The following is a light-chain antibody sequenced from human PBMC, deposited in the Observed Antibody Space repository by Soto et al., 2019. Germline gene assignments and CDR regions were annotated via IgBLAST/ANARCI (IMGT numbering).Light chain of an antibody. Sequence: DIQMTQSPSSLSAYVGDRVTITCRASQSIRTSLNWYQQKAGKAPKLLIYGASTLQSGVPSRFSGSGSGTDFTLAISSLQPEDFAAYYCQHSSTFGQGTRVEFK. V-gene: IGKV1-39*01. CDR2: GAS. CDR3: QHSST. J-gene: IGKJ2*01. CDR1: QSIRTS.